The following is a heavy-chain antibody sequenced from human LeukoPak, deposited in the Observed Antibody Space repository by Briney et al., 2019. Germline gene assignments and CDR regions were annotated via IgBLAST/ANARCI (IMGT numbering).Heavy chain of an antibody. V-gene: IGHV3-7*01. CDR3: ARDGTAAGLYFDL. Sequence: PGGSLRLXCEVSGFTFTDYWMNWVRQAPGKGPEWVASIGQDGSEKTYVGSVKGRFTISRDNTKNSLSLQLNGLRAEDTAVYYCARDGTAAGLYFDLWGQGTLVTVSS. D-gene: IGHD6-13*01. J-gene: IGHJ4*01. CDR1: GFTFTDYW. CDR2: IGQDGSEK.